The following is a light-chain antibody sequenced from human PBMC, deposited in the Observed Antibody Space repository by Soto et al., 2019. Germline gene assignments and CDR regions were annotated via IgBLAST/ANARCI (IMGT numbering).Light chain of an antibody. CDR2: GAS. V-gene: IGKV3-20*01. Sequence: EIVLTQSPGTLSLSPGERATLSCRASQSVSSSYLAWYQQKPGQAPRLLIYGASSRATGIPARFSGSGSGTDFTLTISRLEPEDFAVYYWQQYGSSPYTFGRGTKLEIK. J-gene: IGKJ2*01. CDR1: QSVSSSY. CDR3: QQYGSSPYT.